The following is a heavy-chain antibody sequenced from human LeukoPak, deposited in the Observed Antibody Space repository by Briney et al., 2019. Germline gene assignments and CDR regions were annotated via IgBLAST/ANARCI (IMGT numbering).Heavy chain of an antibody. CDR1: GGSIRSYY. CDR2: IYYSGST. Sequence: KASETLSLTCTVSGGSIRSYYWGWIRQPPGKGLEWIGSIYYSGSTYYNPSLKSRVTISVDTSKNQFSLKLSSVTAADTAVYYCARNSILGVGYWGQGTLVTVSS. V-gene: IGHV4-39*07. D-gene: IGHD3-3*01. CDR3: ARNSILGVGY. J-gene: IGHJ4*02.